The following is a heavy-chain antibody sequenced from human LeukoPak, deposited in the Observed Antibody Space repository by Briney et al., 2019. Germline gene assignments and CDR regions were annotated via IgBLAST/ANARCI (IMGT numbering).Heavy chain of an antibody. CDR1: GGSFSGYY. Sequence: SSETPSLTCAVYGGSFSGYYWSWIRQPPGKGLEWIGEINHSGSTNYNPSLKSRVTISVDTSKNQFSLKLSSVTAADTAVYYCARYRRGYSGSYYIDYWGQGTLVTVSS. CDR3: ARYRRGYSGSYYIDY. CDR2: INHSGST. V-gene: IGHV4-34*01. D-gene: IGHD1-26*01. J-gene: IGHJ4*02.